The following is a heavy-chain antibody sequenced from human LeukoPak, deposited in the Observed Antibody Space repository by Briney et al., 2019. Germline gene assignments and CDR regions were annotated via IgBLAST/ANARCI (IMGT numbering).Heavy chain of an antibody. CDR2: ISSSSSYI. J-gene: IGHJ4*02. D-gene: IGHD6-19*01. CDR3: ARVTAVAGLDY. CDR1: GFTFSSYS. V-gene: IGHV3-21*01. Sequence: PGGSLRLSCAASGFTFSSYSMNWVRQAPGKGLEWVASISSSSSYIYYADSVKGRFTISRDNAKNSLSLQMNSLRAEDTAVYYCARVTAVAGLDYWGRGTLVTVSS.